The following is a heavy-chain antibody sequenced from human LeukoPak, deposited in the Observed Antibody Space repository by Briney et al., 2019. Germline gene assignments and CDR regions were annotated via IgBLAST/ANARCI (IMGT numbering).Heavy chain of an antibody. V-gene: IGHV1-8*02. D-gene: IGHD2-2*01. Sequence: ASVKVSCKASGGTFSSYAISWLRQATGQGLEWMGYMNPKSGNTDYVQNFQGRVTMTRDTSITTAYMELSGLRSEDTAVYYCARKIASTRLGVRYYYMDVWGEGTTVTISS. J-gene: IGHJ6*03. CDR2: MNPKSGNT. CDR3: ARKIASTRLGVRYYYMDV. CDR1: GGTFSSYA.